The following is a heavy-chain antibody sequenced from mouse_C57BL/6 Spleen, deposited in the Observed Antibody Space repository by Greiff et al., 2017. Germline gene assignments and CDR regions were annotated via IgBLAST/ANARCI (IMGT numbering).Heavy chain of an antibody. J-gene: IGHJ4*01. V-gene: IGHV5-6*01. CDR3: ARHGYYGSSDYYAMDY. CDR1: GFTFSSYG. CDR2: ISSGGSYT. D-gene: IGHD1-1*01. Sequence: EVMLVESGGDLVKPGGSLKLSCAASGFTFSSYGMSWVRQTPDKRLEWVATISSGGSYTYYPDSVKGRFTISRDNAKNTLYLQMSSLKSEDTAMYYCARHGYYGSSDYYAMDYWGQGTSVTVSS.